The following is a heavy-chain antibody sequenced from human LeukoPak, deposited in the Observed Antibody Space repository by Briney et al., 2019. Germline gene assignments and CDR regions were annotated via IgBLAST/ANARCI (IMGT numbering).Heavy chain of an antibody. V-gene: IGHV3-74*01. D-gene: IGHD3-22*01. CDR1: GFTFSSYW. CDR2: INSDGSNT. CDR3: AREQYYYDTSGTPPSAFDI. J-gene: IGHJ3*02. Sequence: PGGSLRLSCAASGFTFSSYWMHWVRQAPGKGLVWVSRINSDGSNTIYADSVKGRFTFSRDNAKNTLYLQMNSLRAEDTAVYYCAREQYYYDTSGTPPSAFDIWGQGTMVTVSS.